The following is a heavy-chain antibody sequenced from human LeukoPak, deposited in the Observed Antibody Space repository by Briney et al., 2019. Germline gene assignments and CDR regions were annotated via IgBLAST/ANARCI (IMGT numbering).Heavy chain of an antibody. CDR2: INPSGGST. J-gene: IGHJ4*02. CDR3: ASPSGTGGLLDY. Sequence: ASVKVSCKASGYSFTSYYMHWVRRAPGQGLEWMGIINPSGGSTSYAQKFQGRVTMTRDMSTSTVYMELSSLRSEDTAVYYCASPSGTGGLLDYWGQGTLVTVSS. CDR1: GYSFTSYY. D-gene: IGHD6-13*01. V-gene: IGHV1-46*01.